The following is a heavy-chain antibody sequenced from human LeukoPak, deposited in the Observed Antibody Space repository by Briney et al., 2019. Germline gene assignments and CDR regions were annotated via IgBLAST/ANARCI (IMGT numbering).Heavy chain of an antibody. Sequence: GGSLRLSCAASGFTFSSYAMSWVRQAPGKGLEWVSAISGSGGSTYYADSVKGRFTISRDNSKNTLYLQMNSLRAEDTAVYYCAKDSFATYYDFWSGYYYFDYWGQGTLVTVSS. CDR1: GFTFSSYA. CDR2: ISGSGGST. J-gene: IGHJ4*02. CDR3: AKDSFATYYDFWSGYYYFDY. D-gene: IGHD3-3*01. V-gene: IGHV3-23*01.